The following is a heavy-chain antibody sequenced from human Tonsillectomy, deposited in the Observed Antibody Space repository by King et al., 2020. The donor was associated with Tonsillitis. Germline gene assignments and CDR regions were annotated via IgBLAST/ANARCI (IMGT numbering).Heavy chain of an antibody. Sequence: VQLVESGGGLVQPGGSLRLSCAASGVTFSNYGVGWVRQSPGKGLEWVSSISGGGDGTYYADSVKGRITISRDNSKSTVYLQMNSLIPEDTAVYYCVARQTTSPDYWGQGTLVTVSS. J-gene: IGHJ4*02. V-gene: IGHV3-23*04. CDR2: ISGGGDGT. D-gene: IGHD1-14*01. CDR1: GVTFSNYG. CDR3: VARQTTSPDY.